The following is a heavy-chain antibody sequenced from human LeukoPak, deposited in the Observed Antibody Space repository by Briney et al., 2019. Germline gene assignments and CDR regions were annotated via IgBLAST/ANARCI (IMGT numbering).Heavy chain of an antibody. CDR1: GYSFTSYW. CDR3: ARPVDYHDSSGYYYGEAYFDY. J-gene: IGHJ4*02. Sequence: GESLKISCKGSGYSFTSYWIGWVRQMPGKGLEWMGIIYPGDSDTRYSPSFQGQVTISADKSISTAYLQWSSLKASDTAMYYCARPVDYHDSSGYYYGEAYFDYWGQGTLVTVSS. D-gene: IGHD3-22*01. V-gene: IGHV5-51*01. CDR2: IYPGDSDT.